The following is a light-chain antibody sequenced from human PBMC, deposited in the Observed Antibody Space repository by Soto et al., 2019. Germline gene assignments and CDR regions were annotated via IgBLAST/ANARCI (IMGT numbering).Light chain of an antibody. CDR2: GAT. V-gene: IGKV3-15*01. CDR3: QEYNDWRPIT. Sequence: IVMTQSPATLSVSPGGRATLSCRASQSISTKLAGYQQKPGQPPRLLIYGATTRAPGIPVRFSGSGSGTEFTLTITSLQSEDFAVYYCQEYNDWRPITFGGGTKVEIK. J-gene: IGKJ4*01. CDR1: QSISTK.